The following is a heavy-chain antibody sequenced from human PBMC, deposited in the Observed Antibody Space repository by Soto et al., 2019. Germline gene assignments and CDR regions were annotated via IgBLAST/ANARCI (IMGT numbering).Heavy chain of an antibody. D-gene: IGHD3-9*01. CDR2: IWYDGSNK. J-gene: IGHJ4*02. CDR1: GFTFSSYG. Sequence: SLRLSCAASGFTFSSYGMHWVRQAPGKGLEWVAVIWYDGSNKYYADSVKGRFTISRDNSKNTLYLQMNSLRAEDTAVYYCARDDTDYDFLTGIPNYGGQGTLVTVSS. CDR3: ARDDTDYDFLTGIPNY. V-gene: IGHV3-33*01.